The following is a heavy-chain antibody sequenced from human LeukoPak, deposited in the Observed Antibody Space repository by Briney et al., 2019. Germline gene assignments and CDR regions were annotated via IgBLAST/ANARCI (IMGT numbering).Heavy chain of an antibody. CDR2: IIPIFGTA. CDR3: ARDLYSSGWYVGDYFDY. Sequence: GASVKVSCKASGGTFSSYAISWVRQAPGQGLEWMGRIIPIFGTANHAQKFQGRVTITTDESTSTAYMELSSLRSEDTAVYYCARDLYSSGWYVGDYFDYWGQGTLVTVSS. CDR1: GGTFSSYA. V-gene: IGHV1-69*05. D-gene: IGHD6-19*01. J-gene: IGHJ4*02.